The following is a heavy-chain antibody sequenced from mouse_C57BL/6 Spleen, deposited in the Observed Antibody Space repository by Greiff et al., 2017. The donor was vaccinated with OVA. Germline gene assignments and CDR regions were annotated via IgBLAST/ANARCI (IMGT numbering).Heavy chain of an antibody. J-gene: IGHJ4*01. CDR1: GYTFTDYY. CDR2: INPNNGGT. Sequence: EVQLQESGPELVKPGASVKISCKASGYTFTDYYMNWVKQSHGKSLEWIGDINPNNGGTSYNQKFKGKATLTVDKSSSTAYMELRSLTSEDSAVYYCAREGGHYYAMDYWGQGTSVTVSS. V-gene: IGHV1-26*01. CDR3: AREGGHYYAMDY.